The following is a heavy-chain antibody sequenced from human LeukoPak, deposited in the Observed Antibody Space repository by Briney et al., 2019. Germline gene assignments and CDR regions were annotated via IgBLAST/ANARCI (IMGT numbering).Heavy chain of an antibody. D-gene: IGHD3-22*01. CDR1: GASISSYY. V-gene: IGHV4-59*12. CDR2: IYIRGST. J-gene: IGHJ4*02. CDR3: ASASLTYYYDSSGYYPRPFDY. Sequence: SETLSLTCSVSGASISSYYWNWIRQPPGKGLEWIGNIYIRGSTNYNPSLKSRVTMSVDTSKNQFSLKLSSVTAADTAVYYCASASLTYYYDSSGYYPRPFDYWGQGTLVTVSS.